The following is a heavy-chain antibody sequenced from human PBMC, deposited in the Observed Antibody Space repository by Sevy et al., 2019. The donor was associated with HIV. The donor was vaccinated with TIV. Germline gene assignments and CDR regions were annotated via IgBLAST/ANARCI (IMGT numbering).Heavy chain of an antibody. J-gene: IGHJ4*02. Sequence: SETLSLTCGVYGGSFSHYYWTWIRQPPGKGLEWIGEIDHSGYTTCSPSLESRVTISVDTSRNQFSLKLNSVTAADTALYYCVRGQSSGWGTLDYWGQGALVTVSS. CDR1: GGSFSHYY. CDR2: IDHSGYT. D-gene: IGHD6-19*01. V-gene: IGHV4-34*01. CDR3: VRGQSSGWGTLDY.